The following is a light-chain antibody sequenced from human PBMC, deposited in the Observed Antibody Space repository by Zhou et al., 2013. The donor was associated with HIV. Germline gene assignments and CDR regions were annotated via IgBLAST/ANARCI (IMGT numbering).Light chain of an antibody. CDR2: KAS. V-gene: IGKV1-5*03. Sequence: DIQMTQSPSSLPASVGDRVTITCRASQGIRNDLGWYQQKPGKAPKLLIYKASSLESGVPSRFSGSGSGTEFTLTISSLQPDDFATYYCQQYNSYSRTFGQGTKVEIK. CDR3: QQYNSYSRT. J-gene: IGKJ1*01. CDR1: QGIRND.